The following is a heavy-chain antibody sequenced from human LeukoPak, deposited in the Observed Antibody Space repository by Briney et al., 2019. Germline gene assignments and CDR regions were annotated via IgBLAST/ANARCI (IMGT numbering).Heavy chain of an antibody. CDR1: GGSFGGYY. V-gene: IGHV4-34*01. Sequence: SETLSLTCAVYGGSFGGYYWSWIRQPPGKGLEWIGEINHSGSTNYNPSLKSRVTISVDTSKNQFSLKLSSVTAADTAVYYCAAGIVVVPAARGWFDPWGQGTLVTVSS. CDR3: AAGIVVVPAARGWFDP. CDR2: INHSGST. J-gene: IGHJ5*02. D-gene: IGHD2-2*01.